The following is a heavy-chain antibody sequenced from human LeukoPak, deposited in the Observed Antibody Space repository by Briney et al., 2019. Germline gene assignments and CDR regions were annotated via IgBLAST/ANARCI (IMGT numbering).Heavy chain of an antibody. CDR2: IYYSGST. J-gene: IGHJ6*02. V-gene: IGHV4-31*03. Sequence: SETLSLTCTVSGGSISSGGYYWSWIRQHPGKGLEWFGYIYYSGSTYYNPSLKSRVTISVDTSKNQFSLKLSSVTAADTAVYYCARDLPPTIFGVAEGYGMDVWGQGTTVTVSS. CDR3: ARDLPPTIFGVAEGYGMDV. D-gene: IGHD3-3*01. CDR1: GGSISSGGYY.